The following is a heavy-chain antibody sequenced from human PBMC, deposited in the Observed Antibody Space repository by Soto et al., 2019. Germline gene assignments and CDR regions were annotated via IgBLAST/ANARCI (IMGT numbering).Heavy chain of an antibody. V-gene: IGHV1-69*06. CDR2: SVVISNTA. J-gene: IGHJ4*02. CDR1: GSTFNNFA. Sequence: QVVLLQSGAEVKEPGSSVRVSCKVSGSTFNNFAFSWVRQAPGHGPEGMGGSVVISNTADYSQRFQDRVTITGETSTNTLYMELGSLTLEDTAVYYCARAIKRWEVNYYFAYWGQGTLVTVSS. D-gene: IGHD1-26*01. CDR3: ARAIKRWEVNYYFAY.